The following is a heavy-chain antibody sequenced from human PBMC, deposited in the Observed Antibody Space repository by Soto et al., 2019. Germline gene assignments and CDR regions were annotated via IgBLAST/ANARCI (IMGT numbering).Heavy chain of an antibody. V-gene: IGHV1-8*01. CDR2: MNPNSGNT. CDR3: ARFPGYYYYYYMDV. CDR1: GYTFPSYD. J-gene: IGHJ6*03. Sequence: QVQLVQSGAEVKKPGASVKVSCKASGYTFPSYDINWVRQATGQGLEWMGWMNPNSGNTGYAQKFQGRVTMTRNTSISTAYMELSSLRSEDTAVYYCARFPGYYYYYYMDVWGNGTTVTVSS.